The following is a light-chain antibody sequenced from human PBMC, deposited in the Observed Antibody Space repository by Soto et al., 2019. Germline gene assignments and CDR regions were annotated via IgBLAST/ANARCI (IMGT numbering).Light chain of an antibody. V-gene: IGLV2-11*01. Sequence: QSLLTQPRSVSGSPGKSVTISCSGTSRDVGDSNYVSWYQQHPGKAPKLMIYDFSKRPSGVPDSFSGSKSGNTASLTISGLQAEDEADYYCCLSAGFYSSFYVFGTGTKVTVL. CDR3: CLSAGFYSSFYV. J-gene: IGLJ1*01. CDR1: SRDVGDSNY. CDR2: DFS.